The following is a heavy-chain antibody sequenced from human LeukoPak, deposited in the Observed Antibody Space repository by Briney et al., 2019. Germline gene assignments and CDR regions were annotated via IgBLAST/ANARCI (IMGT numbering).Heavy chain of an antibody. V-gene: IGHV3-23*01. CDR2: ISGSGGST. D-gene: IGHD2-2*01. Sequence: GGSLRLSCAATGFTFSNYWMSWVRQAPGKGLEWVSAISGSGGSTYYADSVKGRFTISRDNSKNTLYLQMNSLRAEDTAVYYCAKGDCSSTSCYWTTVAFDIWGQGTMVTVSS. CDR1: GFTFSNYW. CDR3: AKGDCSSTSCYWTTVAFDI. J-gene: IGHJ3*02.